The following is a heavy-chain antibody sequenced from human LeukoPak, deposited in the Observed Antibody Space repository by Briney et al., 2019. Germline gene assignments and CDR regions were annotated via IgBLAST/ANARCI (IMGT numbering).Heavy chain of an antibody. CDR1: GFTFSGYW. V-gene: IGHV3-74*01. CDR2: INSDGSTT. Sequence: GGSLRLSCAASGFTFSGYWMQWVRQAPGKGLVWVSRINSDGSTTTYADSVKGRFTISRDNAKNTLYLQMNSLRAEDTAVYYCARGENYYYGMDVWGQGTTVTVSS. J-gene: IGHJ6*02. D-gene: IGHD1-26*01. CDR3: ARGENYYYGMDV.